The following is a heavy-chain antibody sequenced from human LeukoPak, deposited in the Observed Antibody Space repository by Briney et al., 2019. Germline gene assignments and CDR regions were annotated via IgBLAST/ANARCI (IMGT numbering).Heavy chain of an antibody. CDR2: IYYRGST. CDR3: ARSAGYSSGWPFDY. Sequence: PSETLSLTCTVSGGSISSYYWSWIRQPPGKGLEWIGYIYYRGSTNYNPSLKSRVTISVDTSKNQFSLKLSSVTAADTAVYYCARSAGYSSGWPFDYWGQGTLVTVSS. CDR1: GGSISSYY. D-gene: IGHD6-19*01. J-gene: IGHJ4*02. V-gene: IGHV4-59*12.